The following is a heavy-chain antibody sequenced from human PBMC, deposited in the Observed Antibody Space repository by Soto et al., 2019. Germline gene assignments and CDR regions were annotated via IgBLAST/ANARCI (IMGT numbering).Heavy chain of an antibody. Sequence: EVQLVESGGGLVQPGGSLRISCVASGFSVSNSYMSWVRQAPGKGLEWVSILYSGGTTYYADSVKGRFTFSRDTSENTVFRQMNNLRVEDTAVYYCVRDRGGSYWLDPWGQGTLVTVSS. D-gene: IGHD2-15*01. CDR2: LYSGGTT. J-gene: IGHJ5*02. CDR3: VRDRGGSYWLDP. V-gene: IGHV3-53*01. CDR1: GFSVSNSY.